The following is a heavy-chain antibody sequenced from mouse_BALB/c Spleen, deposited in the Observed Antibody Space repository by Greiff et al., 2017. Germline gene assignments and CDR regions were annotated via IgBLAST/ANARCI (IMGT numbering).Heavy chain of an antibody. Sequence: LVKTGASVKISCKASGYSFPGYYMHWVKQSHGKSLAWIGYISCYNGATSYNQKFKGKATFTVDTSSSTAYMQFNSLTSEDSAVYYCARYYDYDVGAMDYWGQGTSVTVSS. CDR2: ISCYNGAT. D-gene: IGHD2-4*01. J-gene: IGHJ4*01. CDR3: ARYYDYDVGAMDY. V-gene: IGHV1S34*01. CDR1: GYSFPGYY.